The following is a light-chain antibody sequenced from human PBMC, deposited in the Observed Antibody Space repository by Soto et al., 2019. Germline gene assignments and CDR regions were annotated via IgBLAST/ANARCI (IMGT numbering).Light chain of an antibody. V-gene: IGLV5-45*02. CDR1: SGINVGTYR. CDR3: MIWHSSAVV. Sequence: QPVLTQPSSLSASPGASASLTCTLRSGINVGTYRIYWYQQKPGSPPQYLLRYKSDSDKQQGSGVPSRFSGPKDASANAGILLISGLQSEDEADYYCMIWHSSAVVFGGGTKVTVL. CDR2: YKSDSDK. J-gene: IGLJ2*01.